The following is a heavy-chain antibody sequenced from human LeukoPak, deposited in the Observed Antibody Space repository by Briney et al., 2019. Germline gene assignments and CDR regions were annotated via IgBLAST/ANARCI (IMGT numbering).Heavy chain of an antibody. V-gene: IGHV3-23*01. CDR1: GFTFSSCA. D-gene: IGHD3-10*01. CDR2: ISGSGGST. J-gene: IGHJ4*02. Sequence: GGSLRLSCAAAGFTFSSCAINWVRQAPGKGLEWVSAISGSGGSTYHADSVKGRFTISRDNSKNTVYLQMSSLRAEDTAVYYCAKDRGSSEGHYKDYYFDYWGQGTLVTVSS. CDR3: AKDRGSSEGHYKDYYFDY.